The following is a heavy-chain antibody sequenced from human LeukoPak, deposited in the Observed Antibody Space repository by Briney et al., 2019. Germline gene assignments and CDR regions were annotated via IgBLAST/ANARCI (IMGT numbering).Heavy chain of an antibody. D-gene: IGHD3-10*01. J-gene: IGHJ4*02. CDR2: ISGSGGST. V-gene: IGHV3-23*01. CDR1: GFTFSSYA. CDR3: AKDDSVLWFGELLYRFDY. Sequence: GGSLRLSCAASGFTFSSYAMSWVRQAPGKGLEWVSAISGSGGSTYYADSVKGRSTISRDNSKNTLYLQMNSLRAEDTAVYYCAKDDSVLWFGELLYRFDYWGQGTLVTVSS.